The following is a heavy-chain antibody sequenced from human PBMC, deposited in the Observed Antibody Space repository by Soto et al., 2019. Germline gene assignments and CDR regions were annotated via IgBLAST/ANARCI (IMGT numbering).Heavy chain of an antibody. D-gene: IGHD3-16*01. CDR1: GYSFSNYN. J-gene: IGHJ3*02. CDR2: ISGYNGNT. CDR3: ARDKVWGGFDI. V-gene: IGHV1-18*01. Sequence: ASVKVSCKSSGYSFSNYNFCWVRQAPGQGLEWLGWISGYNGNTNYAQKLQGRVTLTTDSFTSTAYMELRSLRSDDTAIYYCARDKVWGGFDIWGQGTMVTVSS.